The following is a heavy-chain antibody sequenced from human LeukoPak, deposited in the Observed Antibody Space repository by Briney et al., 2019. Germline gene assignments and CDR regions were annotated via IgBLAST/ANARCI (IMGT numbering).Heavy chain of an antibody. CDR1: GYTFTGYY. D-gene: IGHD1-26*01. CDR3: ARGGGNYFDAFDI. J-gene: IGHJ3*02. V-gene: IGHV1-2*02. CDR2: INSNNGGT. Sequence: GASVKLSCKASGYTFTGYYLHWVRQAPGHGLEWMGWINSNNGGTNYAQKFQGRVTMTRDTSIRTAYMELSRLTSDDTALYYCARGGGNYFDAFDIWGQGTMVTVSS.